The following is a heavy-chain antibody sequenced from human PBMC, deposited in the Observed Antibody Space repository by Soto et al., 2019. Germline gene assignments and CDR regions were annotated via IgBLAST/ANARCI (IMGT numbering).Heavy chain of an antibody. Sequence: QVQLQESGPGLVKPSQTLSLTCTVSGGSISSDDYYWSWIRQHPGKGLEWIGYIYYSGSTYYNPSLRSRVTLSVDTSKNQVPLKLSSVTAADTAVYYCARAVRSNTASYGSDIWGQGTMVTGSS. CDR2: IYYSGST. V-gene: IGHV4-31*03. CDR3: ARAVRSNTASYGSDI. D-gene: IGHD2-2*01. CDR1: GGSISSDDYY. J-gene: IGHJ3*02.